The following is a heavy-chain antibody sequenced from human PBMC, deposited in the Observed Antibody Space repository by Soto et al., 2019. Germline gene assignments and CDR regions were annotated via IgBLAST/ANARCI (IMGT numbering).Heavy chain of an antibody. CDR1: GCSNIRDGYY. D-gene: IGHD2-2*01. J-gene: IGHJ4*02. V-gene: IGHV4-31*03. CDR3: ARATPAGSADF. CDR2: SSYSGSS. Sequence: QVQLQETGPGLVKPSQTLALTCTVSGCSNIRDGYYWSWIRQHPGKGMEWIGYSSYSGSSYSNASLKSRVTISADTSKNQFSLRQTSVTAADTAVYFCARATPAGSADFWGQGTLVTVSS.